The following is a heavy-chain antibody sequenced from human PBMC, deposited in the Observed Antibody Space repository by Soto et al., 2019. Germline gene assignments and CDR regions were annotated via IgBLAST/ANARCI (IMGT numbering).Heavy chain of an antibody. CDR1: GYSFTSYW. Sequence: PGESLKISCKGSGYSFTSYWISWVRQMPGKGLEWMGRIDPSDSYTNYSPSFQGHVTISADKSISTAYLQWSSLKASDTAMYYCARSMTTVTTRYYYVMDVWGQGTTVTVSS. V-gene: IGHV5-10-1*01. J-gene: IGHJ6*02. D-gene: IGHD4-17*01. CDR3: ARSMTTVTTRYYYVMDV. CDR2: IDPSDSYT.